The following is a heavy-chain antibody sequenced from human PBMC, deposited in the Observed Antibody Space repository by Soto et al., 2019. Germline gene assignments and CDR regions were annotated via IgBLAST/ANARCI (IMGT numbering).Heavy chain of an antibody. J-gene: IGHJ5*02. CDR2: IIPIFGTA. D-gene: IGHD6-19*01. V-gene: IGHV1-69*13. Sequence: ASVKVSCKASGGTFSSYAISWVRQAPGQGLELMGGIIPIFGTANYAQKFQGRVTITADESTSTAYMELSSLRSEDTAVYYCARDRGSGWYLCDPWGQGPLVTF. CDR3: ARDRGSGWYLCDP. CDR1: GGTFSSYA.